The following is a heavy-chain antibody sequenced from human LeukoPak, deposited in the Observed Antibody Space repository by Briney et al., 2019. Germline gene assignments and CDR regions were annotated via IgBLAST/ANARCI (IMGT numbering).Heavy chain of an antibody. D-gene: IGHD2-21*01. V-gene: IGHV4-59*01. CDR1: GGSISSYY. J-gene: IGHJ4*02. CDR2: IYYSGST. CDR3: ARGVVIAPQTFDY. Sequence: SETLSLTCTVSGGSISSYYWSWIRHPPGKGLEWIGYIYYSGSTNYNPSLKSRVTISVDTSKNQFSLKLSSVTAADTAVYYCARGVVIAPQTFDYWGQGTLATVSS.